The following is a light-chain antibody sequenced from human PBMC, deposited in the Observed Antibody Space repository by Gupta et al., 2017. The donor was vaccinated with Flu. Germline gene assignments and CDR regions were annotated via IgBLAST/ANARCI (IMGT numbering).Light chain of an antibody. CDR2: GAS. CDR3: QQYRSSIT. J-gene: IGKJ5*01. Sequence: EIVLTQSPGILSLSPGERATLSCRASQSVSSSYLVWYQQKPGQAPRLLIYGASSRATGIPDRFSGSGSGTDFTLTISRLEPEDFAVYYWQQYRSSITFGQGTRLEIK. CDR1: QSVSSSY. V-gene: IGKV3-20*01.